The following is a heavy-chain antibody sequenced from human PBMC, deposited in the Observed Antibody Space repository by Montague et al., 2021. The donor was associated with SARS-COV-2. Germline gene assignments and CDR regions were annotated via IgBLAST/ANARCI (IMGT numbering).Heavy chain of an antibody. CDR1: GGSVSSGGYS. V-gene: IGHV4-30-2*01. D-gene: IGHD4-17*01. CDR3: ASYRDYGDYY. Sequence: TLSLTCAVSGGSVSSGGYSWYWIREAPGKGLEWIGHIHHSGNTYYNPSLESRVTISGDRPKNQFSLKVTSITAADTAVYYCASYRDYGDYYWGQGTLVTVPS. J-gene: IGHJ4*02. CDR2: IHHSGNT.